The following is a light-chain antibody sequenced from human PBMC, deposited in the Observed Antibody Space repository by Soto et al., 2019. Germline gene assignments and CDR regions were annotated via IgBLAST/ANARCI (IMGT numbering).Light chain of an antibody. CDR3: QQFSSYPLT. Sequence: EVVLTQPPGTLSLSPGERATLSCRASQTVRNNYLAWYQQKPGQAPRLLIYDASSRATGIPDRFSGGGSGTDFTLTISRLEPEDFAVYYCQQFSSYPLTFGGGTKADVK. CDR1: QTVRNNY. V-gene: IGKV3-20*01. J-gene: IGKJ4*01. CDR2: DAS.